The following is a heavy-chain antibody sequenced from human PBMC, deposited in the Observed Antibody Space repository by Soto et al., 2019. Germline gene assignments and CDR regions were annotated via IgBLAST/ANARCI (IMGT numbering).Heavy chain of an antibody. V-gene: IGHV4-39*01. J-gene: IGHJ6*02. Sequence: KTSETLSLTCTVSGGSISSSSYYWGWIRQPPGKGLEWIGSIYYSGSTYYNPSLKSRVTISVDTSKNQFSLKLSSVTAADTAVYYCARFFNAAAAGLYYYYYGMDVWGQGTTVTVSS. CDR3: ARFFNAAAAGLYYYYYGMDV. D-gene: IGHD6-13*01. CDR1: GGSISSSSYY. CDR2: IYYSGST.